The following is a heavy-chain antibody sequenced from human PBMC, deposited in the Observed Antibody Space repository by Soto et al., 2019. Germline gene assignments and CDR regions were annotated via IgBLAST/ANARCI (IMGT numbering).Heavy chain of an antibody. CDR1: GGSISSSSYY. Sequence: QLQLQESGPGLVKPSETLSLTCTVSGGSISSSSYYWGWIRQPPGKGLEWIGSIYYSGNSYYNPSLKSRVTISVDTSKNQFSLKLHPVTAADSAVYYCARLGLHDYWGQGTLVTVSS. CDR3: ARLGLHDY. J-gene: IGHJ4*02. V-gene: IGHV4-39*01. CDR2: IYYSGNS. D-gene: IGHD2-15*01.